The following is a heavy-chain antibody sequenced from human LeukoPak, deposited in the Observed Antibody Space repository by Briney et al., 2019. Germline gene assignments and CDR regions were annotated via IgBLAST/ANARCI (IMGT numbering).Heavy chain of an antibody. V-gene: IGHV1-69-2*01. CDR1: GYTFTDYY. CDR2: VDPEDGET. J-gene: IGHJ4*02. D-gene: IGHD3-3*01. CDR3: ATGTIFGVAVAY. Sequence: GATVKISCKASGYTFTDYYMHWVQQAPGKGLEWMGRVDPEDGETKYAEKFRGRVTISADTSTDTAYMELSSLRSEDTAVYYCATGTIFGVAVAYWGQGTLVTVSS.